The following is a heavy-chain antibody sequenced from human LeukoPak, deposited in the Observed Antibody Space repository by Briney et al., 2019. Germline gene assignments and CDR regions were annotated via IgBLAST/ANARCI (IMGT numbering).Heavy chain of an antibody. J-gene: IGHJ4*02. Sequence: SETLSLTCTVSGGSISSSSYYWGWIRQPPGKGLEWIGSIYYSGSTYYNPSLKSRVTISVDTSKNQFSLKLSSVTAADTAVYYCARAGWSGPIDYWGQGTLVTVSS. CDR1: GGSISSSSYY. CDR3: ARAGWSGPIDY. V-gene: IGHV4-39*07. D-gene: IGHD3-9*01. CDR2: IYYSGST.